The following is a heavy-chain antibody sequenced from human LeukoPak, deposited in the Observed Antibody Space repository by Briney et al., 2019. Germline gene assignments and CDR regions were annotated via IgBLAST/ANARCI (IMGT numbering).Heavy chain of an antibody. J-gene: IGHJ4*02. CDR2: ITSNSRTT. CDR3: ARESVGTTDYFDY. D-gene: IGHD1-1*01. V-gene: IGHV3-48*01. CDR1: EFTFSYYS. Sequence: GGSLRLSCAASEFTFSYYSMNWVRQAPGKGLEWVSYITSNSRTTYYADSVKGRFTISRDNAKKSLYLQMNSLRAEDTAVYYRARESVGTTDYFDYWGQGTLVTVSS.